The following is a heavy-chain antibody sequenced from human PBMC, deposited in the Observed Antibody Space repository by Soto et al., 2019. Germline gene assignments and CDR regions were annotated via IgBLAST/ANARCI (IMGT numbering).Heavy chain of an antibody. V-gene: IGHV1-46*01. CDR2: INPSGGST. Sequence: ASVKVSCKASGYTFTSYYMHWVRQAPGQGLEWMGIINPSGGSTSYAQKFQGRVTMTRDTSTSTVYMELSSLRSEDTAVYYCARRGPWLVPEMGGVDYYGMDVWGRGTTVTVSS. D-gene: IGHD6-19*01. J-gene: IGHJ6*02. CDR3: ARRGPWLVPEMGGVDYYGMDV. CDR1: GYTFTSYY.